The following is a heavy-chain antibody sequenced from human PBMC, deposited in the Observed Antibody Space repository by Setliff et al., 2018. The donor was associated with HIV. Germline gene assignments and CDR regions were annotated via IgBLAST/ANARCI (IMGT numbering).Heavy chain of an antibody. D-gene: IGHD2-15*01. V-gene: IGHV4-4*07. CDR3: ARGRIEAVVDGPHDVFDV. CDR2: IHTSGST. CDR1: GDSIGYYY. Sequence: NPSETLSLTCTVSGDSIGYYYWSWIRQPAGRGLEWMGRIHTSGSTNYNPSLTSRVTLSVDTSKNQFFLKLTSLSAADTAVYYRARGRIEAVVDGPHDVFDVWGRGTTVTVSS. J-gene: IGHJ3*01.